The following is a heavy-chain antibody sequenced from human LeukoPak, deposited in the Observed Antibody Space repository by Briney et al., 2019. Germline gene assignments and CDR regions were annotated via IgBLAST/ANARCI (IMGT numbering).Heavy chain of an antibody. V-gene: IGHV3-23*01. J-gene: IGHJ5*01. CDR3: AKDTMWFGELFPNWFES. D-gene: IGHD3-10*01. Sequence: AGGSLRLSCAASGFTFSRNAMSWVRQAPGKGLEWVSGIGGSGDTTHYAASVKGRFTISRDNSKNTLYLEMNSLRAEDTALYYCAKDTMWFGELFPNWFESWGQGTLVTVSS. CDR2: IGGSGDTT. CDR1: GFTFSRNA.